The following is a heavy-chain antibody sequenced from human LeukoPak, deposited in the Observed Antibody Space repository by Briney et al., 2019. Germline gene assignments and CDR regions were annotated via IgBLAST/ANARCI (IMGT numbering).Heavy chain of an antibody. J-gene: IGHJ3*01. CDR3: ASEINWGSVAFDV. D-gene: IGHD7-27*01. V-gene: IGHV3-7*01. CDR1: GFFFNNFW. CDR2: INEDGSRA. Sequence: PGGSLRLSCAGSGFFFNNFWMTWVRQAPGKGLEGVANINEDGSRANYVDSVKGRITLSRDNAKNSLYLQMNSLSPEDTAIYYCASEINWGSVAFDVWGQGTIVTVSS.